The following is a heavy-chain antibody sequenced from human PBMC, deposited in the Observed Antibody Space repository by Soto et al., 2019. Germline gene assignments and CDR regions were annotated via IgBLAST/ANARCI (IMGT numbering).Heavy chain of an antibody. D-gene: IGHD2-2*01. Sequence: QIQLVQSGAEVKKPGASVKVSCRASGYTFINYETTWVRQAPGQGLEWMGWISPYNGNTNYAQNLQGRVIMTTDTSTSTAYMELRSPRSDDTAVYYCARGGYCTTTSCPQFDYWGQGTLVTVSS. CDR1: GYTFINYE. CDR2: ISPYNGNT. V-gene: IGHV1-18*01. CDR3: ARGGYCTTTSCPQFDY. J-gene: IGHJ4*02.